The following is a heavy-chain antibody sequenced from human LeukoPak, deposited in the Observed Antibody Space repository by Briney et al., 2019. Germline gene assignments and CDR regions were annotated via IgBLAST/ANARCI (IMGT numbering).Heavy chain of an antibody. CDR1: GYTFSGYS. CDR2: INPTSGSA. D-gene: IGHD3-10*01. Sequence: ASVKVSCKASGYTFSGYSMHWGRHAPGQGPEWMGMINPTSGSATYAQKFQGSVTMTRDTSTSTLYMELSSLRSDDTAVYYCARDWAHGSFDYWGQGTPVIVSS. CDR3: ARDWAHGSFDY. V-gene: IGHV1-46*01. J-gene: IGHJ4*02.